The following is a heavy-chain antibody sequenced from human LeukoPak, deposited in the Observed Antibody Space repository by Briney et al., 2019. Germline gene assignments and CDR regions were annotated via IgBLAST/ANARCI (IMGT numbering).Heavy chain of an antibody. V-gene: IGHV5-51*01. D-gene: IGHD5-18*01. Sequence: GESLKISCNGSGYXFTNYWICWVRQMPGKGLEWMGIIHPSDSGTRYSPSFQGQVTMSVDESITTAYLQWSSLRASDSAIYYCARGGTYSYGSSDYWGQGTLVTVSS. CDR3: ARGGTYSYGSSDY. J-gene: IGHJ4*02. CDR2: IHPSDSGT. CDR1: GYXFTNYW.